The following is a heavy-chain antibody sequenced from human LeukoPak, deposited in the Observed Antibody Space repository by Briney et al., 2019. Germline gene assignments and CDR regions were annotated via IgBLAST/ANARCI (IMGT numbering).Heavy chain of an antibody. CDR1: GFTFSSYS. J-gene: IGHJ6*02. CDR2: ISSSSSYI. CDR3: ASLGGSGWSVGGYYYGMDV. V-gene: IGHV3-21*01. D-gene: IGHD6-19*01. Sequence: GGSLRLSCAASGFTFSSYSMNWVRQAPGKGLEWVSSISSSSSYIYYADSVKGRFTISRDNAKNSLYLQMNSLRAEDTAVYYCASLGGSGWSVGGYYYGMDVWGQGTTVTGSS.